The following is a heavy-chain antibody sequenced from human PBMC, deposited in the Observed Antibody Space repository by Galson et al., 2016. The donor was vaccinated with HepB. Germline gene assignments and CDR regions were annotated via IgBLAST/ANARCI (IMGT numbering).Heavy chain of an antibody. V-gene: IGHV3-21*01. CDR1: GFTFSSYS. J-gene: IGHJ4*02. CDR2: ITSDSRYM. CDR3: TRPYFYASGESAY. Sequence: SLRLSCAASGFTFSSYSIHWVRQVPGKGLEWVSTITSDSRYMYYADSLKGRFTISRDNAKNSVYLQMNTLRVDDTAIYYCTRPYFYASGESAYWGPGTLVTVSS. D-gene: IGHD2/OR15-2a*01.